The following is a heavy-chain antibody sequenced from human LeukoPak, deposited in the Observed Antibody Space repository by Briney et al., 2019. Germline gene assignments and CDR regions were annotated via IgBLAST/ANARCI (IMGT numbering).Heavy chain of an antibody. CDR2: ISAYSGNT. V-gene: IGHV1-18*01. CDR1: GYTFNRYG. CDR3: ARTHDYDNFPDY. J-gene: IGHJ4*02. Sequence: ASVKVSCKASGYTFNRYGFSWVRQAPGQGLECLGWISAYSGNTKYAQNFQDRVTMTTDASTSTAYMELRSLTSDDTAVYFCARTHDYDNFPDYGGQGTLVAVSS. D-gene: IGHD4-11*01.